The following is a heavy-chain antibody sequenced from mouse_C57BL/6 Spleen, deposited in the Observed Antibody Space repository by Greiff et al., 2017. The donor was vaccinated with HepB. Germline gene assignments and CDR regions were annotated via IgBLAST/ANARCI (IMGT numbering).Heavy chain of an antibody. J-gene: IGHJ4*01. CDR3: ARGELGHAMDY. Sequence: VKLQQPGAELVKPGASVKLSCKASGYTFTSYWMQWVKQRPGQGLEWIGEIDPSDSYTNYNQKFKGKATLTVDTSSSTAYMQLSSLTSEDSAVYYCARGELGHAMDYWGQGTSVTVSS. CDR1: GYTFTSYW. CDR2: IDPSDSYT. V-gene: IGHV1-50*01. D-gene: IGHD4-1*01.